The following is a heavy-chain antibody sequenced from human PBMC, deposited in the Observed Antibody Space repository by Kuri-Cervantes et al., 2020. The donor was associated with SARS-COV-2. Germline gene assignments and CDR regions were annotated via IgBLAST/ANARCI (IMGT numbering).Heavy chain of an antibody. J-gene: IGHJ4*02. D-gene: IGHD4-23*01. CDR1: GYTFTTYG. CDR3: ARSHTLYGGNSSPWDY. V-gene: IGHV1-18*01. CDR2: ISTYNGNT. Sequence: SVKVSCKTSGYTFTTYGISWVRQAPGRGLEWMGWISTYNGNTNYAQILQDRVTMTTDTSTTTAYMELRSLRSFDTAVYYCARSHTLYGGNSSPWDYWGQGTLVTVSS.